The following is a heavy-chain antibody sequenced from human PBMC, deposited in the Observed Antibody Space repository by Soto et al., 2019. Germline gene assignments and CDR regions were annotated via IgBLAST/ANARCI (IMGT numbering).Heavy chain of an antibody. D-gene: IGHD2-15*01. CDR1: GFTFSSYS. J-gene: IGHJ4*02. Sequence: GGSLRLSCAASGFTFSSYSMNWVRQAPGKGLEWVSYISSSSSTTYYPGSVKGRFTISRENAKNSLYLQMNSLRAEDTAVYYCARGRLISLYYFDYWGQGTLVTVSS. CDR2: ISSSSSTT. V-gene: IGHV3-48*01. CDR3: ARGRLISLYYFDY.